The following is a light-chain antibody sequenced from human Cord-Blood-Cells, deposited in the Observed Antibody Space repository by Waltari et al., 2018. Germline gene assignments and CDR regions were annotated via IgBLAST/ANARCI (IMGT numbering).Light chain of an antibody. J-gene: IGLJ2*01. CDR1: KLGDKY. CDR3: QAWDSSTAVV. Sequence: SYELPQPPSVSVSPGQTASITCSGDKLGDKYACWYQQKPGQSPVLVIYQDSKRPSGIPERFSGSNSGTTATLTISGTQAMDEADYYCQAWDSSTAVVFGGGTKLTVL. CDR2: QDS. V-gene: IGLV3-1*01.